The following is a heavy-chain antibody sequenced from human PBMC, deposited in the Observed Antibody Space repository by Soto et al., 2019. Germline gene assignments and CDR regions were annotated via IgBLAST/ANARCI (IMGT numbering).Heavy chain of an antibody. CDR1: GGSISSSSYY. D-gene: IGHD3-10*01. J-gene: IGHJ4*02. V-gene: IGHV4-39*01. CDR3: ARRFSGRSAIDY. Sequence: SDTLSLTCTVSGGSISSSSYYWGWIRQPPGKGLEWIGSIYYSGSTYYNPSLKSRVTISVDTSKNQFALRLSSVTAADTAVYHCARRFSGRSAIDYWGRGTLVTVSS. CDR2: IYYSGST.